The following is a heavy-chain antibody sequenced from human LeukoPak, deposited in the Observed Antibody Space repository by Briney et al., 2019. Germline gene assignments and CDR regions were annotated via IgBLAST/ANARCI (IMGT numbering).Heavy chain of an antibody. V-gene: IGHV3-7*01. CDR1: GFTFSSYG. CDR3: ARQETSSYNGAFDI. Sequence: GGSLRLSCAASGFTFSSYGMHWVRQAPGKGLEWVANIKKDGSEMYYVDSVKGRFTISRDNAKNSLYLQMNSLRADDTAVYHCARQETSSYNGAFDIWGQGTMVTVSS. CDR2: IKKDGSEM. J-gene: IGHJ3*02. D-gene: IGHD1-26*01.